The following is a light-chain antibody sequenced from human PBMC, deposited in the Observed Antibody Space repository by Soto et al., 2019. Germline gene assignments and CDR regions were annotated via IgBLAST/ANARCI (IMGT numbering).Light chain of an antibody. CDR3: QHYNSYPWT. J-gene: IGKJ1*01. V-gene: IGKV1-5*03. Sequence: DIQMTQSPSTLSASVGDRVTITCRASQSITTWLAWYQQKPGKAPKLLINKASSLESGVPSRFSGRGSVTEFTLTISSLQPDYFATYYCQHYNSYPWTFGQGTKVEIK. CDR2: KAS. CDR1: QSITTW.